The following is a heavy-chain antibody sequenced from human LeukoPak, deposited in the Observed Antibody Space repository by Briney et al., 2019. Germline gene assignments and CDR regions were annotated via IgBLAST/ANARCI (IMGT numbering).Heavy chain of an antibody. Sequence: SETLSLTCSVSGGSISSNYWSWIRQPPGKGPEWIGYIYYSGSTDYNPSLKSRVTISVDTSKNQFSLKLSSVTAADTAVYYCARSSRGYSYGTFDYWGQGTLVTVSS. CDR3: ARSSRGYSYGTFDY. D-gene: IGHD5-18*01. V-gene: IGHV4-59*01. CDR2: IYYSGST. CDR1: GGSISSNY. J-gene: IGHJ4*02.